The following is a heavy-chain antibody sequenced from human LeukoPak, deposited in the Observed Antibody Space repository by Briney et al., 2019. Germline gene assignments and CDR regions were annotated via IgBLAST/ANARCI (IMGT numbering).Heavy chain of an antibody. V-gene: IGHV1-18*01. D-gene: IGHD4-23*01. J-gene: IGHJ6*03. CDR3: ARDHDYGGNSIYYYYYMDV. CDR1: GYTFTNYG. Sequence: GASVRVSCKASGYTFTNYGISWVRQAPGQGLEWMGWISAYNGNTNSAQKLQGRVTMTTDTSTSTAYMELGSLRSDDTAVYYCARDHDYGGNSIYYYYYMDVWGKGTTVTVSS. CDR2: ISAYNGNT.